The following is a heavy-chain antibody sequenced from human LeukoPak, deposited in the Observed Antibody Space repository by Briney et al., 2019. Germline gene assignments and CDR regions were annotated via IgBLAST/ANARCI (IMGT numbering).Heavy chain of an antibody. CDR3: AKGPRSGFDY. J-gene: IGHJ4*02. CDR1: GFTFSSYG. CDR2: ISYDGSNK. D-gene: IGHD3-10*01. Sequence: GGSLRLSCAASGFTFSSYGMHWVRQAPGKGLEWVAVISYDGSNKYYADSVESRFTISRDNSKNTLYLQMNSLRAEDTAVYYCAKGPRSGFDYWGQGTLVTVSS. V-gene: IGHV3-30*18.